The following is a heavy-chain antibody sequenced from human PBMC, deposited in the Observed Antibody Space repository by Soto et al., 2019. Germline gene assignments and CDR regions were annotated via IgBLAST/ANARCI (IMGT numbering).Heavy chain of an antibody. Sequence: QVQLVQSGAEVKKPGSSVKVSCKASGGTFSSYTISWVRQAPGQGLEWMGRIIPILGIANYAQKFQGRVTNTADKFPRKGYMGPSRLRTEDTGVYLRWKLAGAGRGDYRGQGTLVTVPS. CDR2: IIPILGIA. CDR3: WKLAGAGRGDY. D-gene: IGHD6-13*01. V-gene: IGHV1-69*02. CDR1: GGTFSSYT. J-gene: IGHJ4*02.